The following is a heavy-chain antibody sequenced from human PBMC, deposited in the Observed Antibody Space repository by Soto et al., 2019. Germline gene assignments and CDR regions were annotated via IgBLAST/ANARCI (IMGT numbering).Heavy chain of an antibody. J-gene: IGHJ4*02. Sequence: QVQLQESGSGLVKPSQTLSLTCTVSGVSINSAGYCWSWIRQPPGKGLEWIGCIYYSGSPYYNPSLKSRVTISMDGSSNQFSLKLNSVTAADTAVYFCAGGVRFLEWLLNWGKGALVTVSS. D-gene: IGHD3-3*01. V-gene: IGHV4-30-2*01. CDR1: GVSINSAGYC. CDR3: AGGVRFLEWLLN. CDR2: IYYSGSP.